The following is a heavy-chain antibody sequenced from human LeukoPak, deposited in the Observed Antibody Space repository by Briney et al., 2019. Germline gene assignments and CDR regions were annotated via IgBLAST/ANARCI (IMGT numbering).Heavy chain of an antibody. CDR1: GYTFTSYA. J-gene: IGHJ4*02. CDR2: INTNTGNP. V-gene: IGHV7-4-1*02. D-gene: IGHD6-13*01. Sequence: HWASVKVSCKASGYTFTSYAMNWVRQAPGQGLEWMGWINTNTGNPTYAQGFTGRFVFSLDTSVSTAYLQISSLKAEDTAVYYCARDNGAYSSPYFDYWGQGTLVTVSS. CDR3: ARDNGAYSSPYFDY.